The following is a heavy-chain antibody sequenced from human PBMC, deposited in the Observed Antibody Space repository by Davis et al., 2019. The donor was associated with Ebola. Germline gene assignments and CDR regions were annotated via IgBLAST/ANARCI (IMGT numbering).Heavy chain of an antibody. J-gene: IGHJ4*02. V-gene: IGHV3-74*01. Sequence: GESLKISCTASGFTFSDSWMHWVRQEPGKGLVWVSRINPDGTWTNYADFVKGRFTISRDNAKNTVYLQMTSLRADDTAVYYCARVNRHGDPDYWGQGTLVTVSS. D-gene: IGHD4-17*01. CDR3: ARVNRHGDPDY. CDR1: GFTFSDSW. CDR2: INPDGTWT.